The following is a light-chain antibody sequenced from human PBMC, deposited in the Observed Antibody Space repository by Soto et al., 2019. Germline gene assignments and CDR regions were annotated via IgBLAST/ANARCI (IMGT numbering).Light chain of an antibody. V-gene: IGKV3-11*01. Sequence: VMTHSQDTLSVSQSERATLSFRASQSLSFNLAWYQQKPGQAPRLLIYDAYNRATGIPPRFSGSGSGTDFTLTISSLEPEDSAVYYCQQRHMWPISFGQGTRLEIK. CDR1: QSLSFN. CDR2: DAY. J-gene: IGKJ5*01. CDR3: QQRHMWPIS.